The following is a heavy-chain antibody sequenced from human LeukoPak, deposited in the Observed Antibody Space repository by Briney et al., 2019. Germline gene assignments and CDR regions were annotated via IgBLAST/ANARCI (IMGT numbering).Heavy chain of an antibody. CDR3: ATGYCSSTSCPYGAVWDY. V-gene: IGHV1-24*01. D-gene: IGHD2-2*01. CDR2: LDPEDGET. CDR1: GYTLTELS. Sequence: ASVKVSCKVSGYTLTELSMHWVRQAPGKGLEWMGGLDPEDGETIYAQKFQGRVTMTEDTSTDTAYMELSSLRSEDTAVYYCATGYCSSTSCPYGAVWDYWGQGTLVTVSS. J-gene: IGHJ4*02.